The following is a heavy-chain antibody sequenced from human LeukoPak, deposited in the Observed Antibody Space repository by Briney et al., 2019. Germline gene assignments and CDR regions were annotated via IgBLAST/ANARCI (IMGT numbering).Heavy chain of an antibody. J-gene: IGHJ4*02. Sequence: GGSLRLSCAASGFTFSNFAMSWVRQAPGKGLEWVSAITNSGISTYYANSVKGRFTTSRDNSKNTLYLQMNSLRAEDTAVYYCAKEAVTALNWGQGTLVTVSS. V-gene: IGHV3-23*01. D-gene: IGHD2-21*02. CDR1: GFTFSNFA. CDR3: AKEAVTALN. CDR2: ITNSGIST.